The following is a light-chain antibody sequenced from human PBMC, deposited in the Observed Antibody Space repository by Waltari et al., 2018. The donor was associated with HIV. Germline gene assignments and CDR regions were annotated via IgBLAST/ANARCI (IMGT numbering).Light chain of an antibody. J-gene: IGLJ3*02. CDR1: SNNVGNDG. CDR2: RDD. V-gene: IGLV10-54*01. CDR3: SAWDSSLGAWV. Sequence: QAGLTQPPSVSTGLRQTATITCTGNSNNVGNDGAAWLQQHQGHPPKVLSYRDDRRPSGISERLSASRSGNTASLTITGLQPEDEADYYCSAWDSSLGAWVFGGGTKLTVL.